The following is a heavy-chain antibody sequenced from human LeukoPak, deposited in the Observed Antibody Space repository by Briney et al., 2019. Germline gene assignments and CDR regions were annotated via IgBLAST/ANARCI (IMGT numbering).Heavy chain of an antibody. V-gene: IGHV3-23*01. J-gene: IGHJ4*02. CDR1: GFTFNSYA. D-gene: IGHD6-19*01. CDR2: IFGSGGSA. CDR3: GKTTTGYSSGRYPGWPVDY. Sequence: LAGGSLRLSCAASGFTFNSYAMYWVRQAPGMGLEWVSGIFGSGGSAHYADSVKGRFTISRDNSKNAVYLQMDSRRVDDTAVYYCGKTTTGYSSGRYPGWPVDYWGQGTLVTVSS.